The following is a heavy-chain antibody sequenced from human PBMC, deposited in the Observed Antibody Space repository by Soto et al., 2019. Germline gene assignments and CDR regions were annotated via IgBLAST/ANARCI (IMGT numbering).Heavy chain of an antibody. Sequence: SETLSLTCTVSGGSISSYYLSWIRQPPGKGLEWIGYIYYSGSTNYNPSLKSRVTISVDTSKNQFSLKLSSVTAADTAVYYCARDRKVAARAYYYYYGMDVWGQGTTVTVSS. D-gene: IGHD2-15*01. J-gene: IGHJ6*02. V-gene: IGHV4-59*01. CDR3: ARDRKVAARAYYYYYGMDV. CDR2: IYYSGST. CDR1: GGSISSYY.